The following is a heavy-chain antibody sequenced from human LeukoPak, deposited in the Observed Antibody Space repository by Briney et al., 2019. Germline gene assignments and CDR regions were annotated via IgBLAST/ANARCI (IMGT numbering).Heavy chain of an antibody. J-gene: IGHJ5*02. CDR2: IYTSGST. CDR1: GGSISSYY. D-gene: IGHD3-22*01. V-gene: IGHV4-4*07. CDR3: AANYYDSSGYQS. Sequence: SETLSLTCTVSGGSISSYYWSWLRQPAGKGLEWLGRIYTSGSTNYNPSLKSRVTMSVDTSKNQFSLKLSSVTAADTAVYYCAANYYDSSGYQSWGQGTLVTVSS.